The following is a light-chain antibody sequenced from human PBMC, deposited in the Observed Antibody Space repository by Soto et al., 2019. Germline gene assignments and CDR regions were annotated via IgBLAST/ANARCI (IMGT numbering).Light chain of an antibody. J-gene: IGKJ5*01. CDR3: QQFGSSLIA. CDR2: GAS. CDR1: QSVSSN. Sequence: EIVKTQSPATLSVSPGERATLSCRASQSVSSNLAWYQQKPGQAPRLLIYGASTRATGIPARFSGSGSGTDFTLTISRLEPEDCAVYYCQQFGSSLIAFGQGTRLEIK. V-gene: IGKV3-15*01.